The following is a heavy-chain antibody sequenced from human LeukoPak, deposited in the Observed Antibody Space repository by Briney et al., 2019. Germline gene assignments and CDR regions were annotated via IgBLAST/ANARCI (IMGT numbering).Heavy chain of an antibody. CDR3: ARDHIVATIALDY. Sequence: GRSLRLSCAASGFTFSSYAMHWVRQAPGKGLEWVAVISYDGSNKYYADSVKGRFTISRDNSKNTLYLQMNSLRAEDTAVYYCARDHIVATIALDYWGQGTLVTVFS. V-gene: IGHV3-30*04. D-gene: IGHD5-12*01. CDR2: ISYDGSNK. CDR1: GFTFSSYA. J-gene: IGHJ4*02.